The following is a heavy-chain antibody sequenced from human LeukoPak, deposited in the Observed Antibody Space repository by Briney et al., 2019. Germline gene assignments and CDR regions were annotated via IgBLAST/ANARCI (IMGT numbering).Heavy chain of an antibody. Sequence: GGSLRLSCAASGFTFSDYYMSWIRQAPGKGLEWVSYISSSGSTIYYADSVKGRFTISRDNAKNSLYLQMSSLRTEDTAVYYCARGGYCSSTSCYNNWFDPWGQGTLVTVSS. D-gene: IGHD2-2*02. J-gene: IGHJ5*02. V-gene: IGHV3-11*04. CDR3: ARGGYCSSTSCYNNWFDP. CDR2: ISSSGSTI. CDR1: GFTFSDYY.